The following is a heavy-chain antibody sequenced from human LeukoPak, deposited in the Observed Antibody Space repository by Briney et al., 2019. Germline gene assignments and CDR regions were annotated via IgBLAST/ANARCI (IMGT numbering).Heavy chain of an antibody. V-gene: IGHV3-21*01. CDR1: GFTVSFTY. J-gene: IGHJ3*02. Sequence: GGSLRLSCAASGFTVSFTYMAWVRQAPGKGLEWVSSINGRGSSMYYADSMKGRFTISRDNTKNSLDLQMNSLRAEDTALYYCARGIGSDAQDPFDIWGQGTMVTVSS. CDR2: INGRGSSM. CDR3: ARGIGSDAQDPFDI. D-gene: IGHD5-12*01.